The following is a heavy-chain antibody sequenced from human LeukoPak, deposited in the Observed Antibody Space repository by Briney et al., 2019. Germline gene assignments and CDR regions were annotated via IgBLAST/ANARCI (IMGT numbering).Heavy chain of an antibody. CDR1: GDSISSGYY. CDR2: IYHNGGT. Sequence: SETLSLTCAVSGDSISSGYYWGWIRQPPGKGLEWIGSIYHNGGTYYNPSLKSRVTISVDTPKNQFSLKVSSVTAADTAVYYCARSGSRWSDFDYWGQGTLVTVSS. V-gene: IGHV4-38-2*01. J-gene: IGHJ4*02. CDR3: ARSGSRWSDFDY. D-gene: IGHD6-13*01.